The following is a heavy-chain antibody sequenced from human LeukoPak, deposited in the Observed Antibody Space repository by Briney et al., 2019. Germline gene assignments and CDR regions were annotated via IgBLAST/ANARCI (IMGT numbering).Heavy chain of an antibody. CDR3: TRDRGYSSSWYIRYFDY. CDR2: IRSKAYGGTT. J-gene: IGHJ4*02. Sequence: PGGSLRLSCAASGFTFGDYAMSWFRQAPGKGLEWVGFIRSKAYGGTTEYAASVKGRFTISRDDSKSIAYLQMNSLKTEDTAVYYCTRDRGYSSSWYIRYFDYWGQGTLVTVSS. CDR1: GFTFGDYA. V-gene: IGHV3-49*03. D-gene: IGHD6-13*01.